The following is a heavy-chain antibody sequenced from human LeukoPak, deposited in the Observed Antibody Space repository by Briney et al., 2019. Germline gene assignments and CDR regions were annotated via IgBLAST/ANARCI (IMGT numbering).Heavy chain of an antibody. J-gene: IGHJ4*02. D-gene: IGHD3-9*01. CDR3: AKGASGPLRYFDWSTYYFDY. V-gene: IGHV3-23*01. CDR2: ISGSGGST. CDR1: GFTFSSYA. Sequence: PGGSLKLSCAASGFTFSSYAMSWVRQAPGKGLEWVSAISGSGGSTYYADFVKGRFTISRDNSKNTLYLQMNSLRAEDTAVYYCAKGASGPLRYFDWSTYYFDYWGQGTPVTVSS.